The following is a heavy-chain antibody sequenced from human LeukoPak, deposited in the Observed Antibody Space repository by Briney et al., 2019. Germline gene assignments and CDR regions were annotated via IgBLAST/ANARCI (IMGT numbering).Heavy chain of an antibody. J-gene: IGHJ5*02. D-gene: IGHD6-13*01. CDR1: GFTFSSYT. V-gene: IGHV3-48*01. Sequence: GGSLRLSCAASGFTFSSYTMNWVRQPPGKGLEWVSNIGTSSTTIYYADSVKGRFTISRDNAKNSLYLQMNSLRAEDTAVYYCARGTEYSSSWFAHWGQGTLVTVSS. CDR3: ARGTEYSSSWFAH. CDR2: IGTSSTTI.